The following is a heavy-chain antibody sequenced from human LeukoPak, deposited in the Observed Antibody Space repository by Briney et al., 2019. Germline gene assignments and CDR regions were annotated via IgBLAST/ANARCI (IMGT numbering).Heavy chain of an antibody. D-gene: IGHD1-26*01. V-gene: IGHV1-18*01. CDR2: ISAYNGNT. CDR3: ARDSGTSSFDY. J-gene: IGHJ4*02. Sequence: ASVKVSCNASGYTFTSYGISWVRQAPGQGLEWMGWISAYNGNTNYAQKLQGRVTMTTDTSTSTAHMELRSLRSDDTAVYYCARDSGTSSFDYWGQGTLVTVSS. CDR1: GYTFTSYG.